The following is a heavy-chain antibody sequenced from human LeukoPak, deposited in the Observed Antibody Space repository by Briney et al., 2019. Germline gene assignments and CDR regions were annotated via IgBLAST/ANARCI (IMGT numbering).Heavy chain of an antibody. Sequence: ASVKVSCKASGGTFSRYAISWVRQAPGQGLEWMGRIIPILGIANYAQKFQGRVTITADKSTSTAYMELRSLRSDDTAMYYCTRDPHGDSDFDYWGQGTLVTVSS. V-gene: IGHV1-69*04. CDR1: GGTFSRYA. J-gene: IGHJ4*02. CDR3: TRDPHGDSDFDY. D-gene: IGHD7-27*01. CDR2: IIPILGIA.